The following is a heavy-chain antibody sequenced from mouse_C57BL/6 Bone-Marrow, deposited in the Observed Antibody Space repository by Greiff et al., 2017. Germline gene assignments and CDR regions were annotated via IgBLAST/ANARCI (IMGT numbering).Heavy chain of an antibody. CDR1: GYTFTSYG. CDR3: ARSPYYCGRSDGGY. V-gene: IGHV1-81*01. Sequence: VQLQQSGAELARPGASVKLSCKASGYTFTSYGISWVKQRTGQGLEWIGEIYPRSGNTYYNEKFKGKATLTADKSSSTAYMELRSLTSEDSAVXFCARSPYYCGRSDGGYWGQGTTLTVSS. J-gene: IGHJ2*01. D-gene: IGHD1-1*01. CDR2: IYPRSGNT.